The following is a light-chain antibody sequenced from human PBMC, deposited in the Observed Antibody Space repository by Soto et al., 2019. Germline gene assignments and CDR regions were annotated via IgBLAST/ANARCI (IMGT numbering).Light chain of an antibody. CDR3: CSYAGSYTVV. CDR2: DVS. CDR1: SSDVGGYNY. J-gene: IGLJ2*01. Sequence: QSALTQPRSVSGSPGQSVTISCTGTSSDVGGYNYVSWYQQHPGKAPKLMIYDVSKRPSGVPDRFSGSKSGNTASLTISGLHAEDEADYYCCSYAGSYTVVFGGGTKLTV. V-gene: IGLV2-11*01.